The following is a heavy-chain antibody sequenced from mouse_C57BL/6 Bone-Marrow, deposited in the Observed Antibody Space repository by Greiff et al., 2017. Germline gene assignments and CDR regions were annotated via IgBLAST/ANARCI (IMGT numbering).Heavy chain of an antibody. CDR3: AKERGMITDLYYAMDY. J-gene: IGHJ4*01. V-gene: IGHV1-81*01. CDR1: GYTFTSYG. CDR2: IYPRSGNT. D-gene: IGHD2-4*01. Sequence: QVQLKQSGAELARPGASVKLSCKASGYTFTSYGISWVKQRTGQGLEWIGEIYPRSGNTYYNEKFKGKATLTADKSSSTAYMELRSLTSEDSAVYFCAKERGMITDLYYAMDYWGQGTSVTVSS.